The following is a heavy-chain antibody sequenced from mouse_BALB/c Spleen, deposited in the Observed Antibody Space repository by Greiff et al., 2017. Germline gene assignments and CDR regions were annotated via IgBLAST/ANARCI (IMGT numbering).Heavy chain of an antibody. CDR1: GFTFSSFG. CDR2: ISSGSSTI. V-gene: IGHV5-17*02. J-gene: IGHJ3*01. CDR3: ARAYYRYDEGFAY. D-gene: IGHD2-14*01. Sequence: EVQLQESGGGLVQPGGSRKLSCAASGFTFSSFGMHWVRQAPEKGLEWVAYISSGSSTIYYADTVKGRFTISRDNPKNTLFLQMTSLRSEDTAMYYCARAYYRYDEGFAYWGQGTLVTVSA.